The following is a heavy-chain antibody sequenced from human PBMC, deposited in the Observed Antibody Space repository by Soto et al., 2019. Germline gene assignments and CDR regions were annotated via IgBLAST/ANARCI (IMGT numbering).Heavy chain of an antibody. D-gene: IGHD6-19*01. CDR2: IIPIFGTA. Sequence: ASVKVSCKASGGTFSSYAISWVRQAPGQGLEWMGGIIPIFGTANYAQKLQGRVTITADESTSTAYMELSSLRSEDTAVYYCAKIEFFSSGWFKSGSWFDPWGQGTLVTVSS. J-gene: IGHJ5*02. CDR1: GGTFSSYA. CDR3: AKIEFFSSGWFKSGSWFDP. V-gene: IGHV1-69*13.